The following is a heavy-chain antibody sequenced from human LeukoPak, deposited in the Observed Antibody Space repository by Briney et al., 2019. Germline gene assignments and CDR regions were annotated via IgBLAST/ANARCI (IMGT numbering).Heavy chain of an antibody. Sequence: AASVKVSCKASGYTSTGYYMHWVRQAPGQGLEWMGWINPNSGGTNYAQKFQGRVTMTRDTSISTAYMELSRLRSDDTAVYYCVRMATIVEDYDYWGQGTLVTVSS. CDR2: INPNSGGT. D-gene: IGHD5-24*01. J-gene: IGHJ4*02. CDR1: GYTSTGYY. CDR3: VRMATIVEDYDY. V-gene: IGHV1-2*02.